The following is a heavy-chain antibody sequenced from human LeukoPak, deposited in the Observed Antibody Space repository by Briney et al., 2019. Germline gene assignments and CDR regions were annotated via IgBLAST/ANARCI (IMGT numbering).Heavy chain of an antibody. CDR2: ISSSSSCI. V-gene: IGHV3-21*01. CDR3: VRGLSTVTPDY. J-gene: IGHJ4*02. D-gene: IGHD4-17*01. CDR1: GFSFSSYT. Sequence: GGSLRLSCAASGFSFSSYTMNWVRQAPGKGLEWVSSISSSSSCIHYADSVKGRFTISRDNAKNSLFLQMNSLRAEDTAVYYCVRGLSTVTPDYWGQGTLVTVSS.